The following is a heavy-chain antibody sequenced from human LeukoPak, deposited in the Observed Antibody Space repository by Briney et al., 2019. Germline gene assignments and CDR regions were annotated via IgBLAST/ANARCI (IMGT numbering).Heavy chain of an antibody. V-gene: IGHV4-61*02. Sequence: PSETLSLTCTVSGGSISSGSYYWSWIRQPAGKGLEWIGRIYTSGSTNYNPSLKSRVTISVDTSKNQFSLKLSSVTAADTAVYYCARGPGDYFDYWGQGTLVTVSS. CDR3: ARGPGDYFDY. CDR2: IYTSGST. CDR1: GGSISSGSYY. J-gene: IGHJ4*02.